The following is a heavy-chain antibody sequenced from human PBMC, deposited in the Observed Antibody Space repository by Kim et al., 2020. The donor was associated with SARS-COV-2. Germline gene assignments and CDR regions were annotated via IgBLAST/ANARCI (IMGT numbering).Heavy chain of an antibody. Sequence: ASVKVSCKASGYTFTSYGISWVRQAPGQGLEWMGWISAYNGNTNYAQKLQGRVTMTTDTSTSTAYMELRSLRSDDTAVYYRARGPPYYYDSSGYYYPPTTENDYWGQGTLVTVSS. D-gene: IGHD3-22*01. CDR2: ISAYNGNT. CDR1: GYTFTSYG. J-gene: IGHJ4*02. CDR3: ARGPPYYYDSSGYYYPPTTENDY. V-gene: IGHV1-18*01.